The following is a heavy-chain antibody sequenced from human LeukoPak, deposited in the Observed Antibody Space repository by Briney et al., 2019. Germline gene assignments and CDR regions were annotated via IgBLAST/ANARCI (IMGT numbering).Heavy chain of an antibody. CDR2: IKQDGSEK. D-gene: IGHD2-15*01. V-gene: IGHV3-7*01. CDR3: ARDREYCSGGSCPRGYYYYYYGMDV. Sequence: PGRSLRLSCAASGFTFSSYAMHWVRQAPGKGLEWVANIKQDGSEKYYVDSVKGRFTISRDNAKNSLYLQMNSLRAEDTAVYYCARDREYCSGGSCPRGYYYYYYGMDVWGQGTTVTVSS. CDR1: GFTFSSYA. J-gene: IGHJ6*02.